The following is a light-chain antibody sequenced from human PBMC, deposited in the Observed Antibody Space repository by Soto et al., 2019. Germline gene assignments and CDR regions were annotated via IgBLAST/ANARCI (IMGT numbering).Light chain of an antibody. CDR1: QSISSY. V-gene: IGKV1-39*01. CDR2: AAS. J-gene: IGKJ3*01. Sequence: DIQMTQSPSSLSASVGDRVTITCRVSQSISSYLNWYQQKPGKAPKLLIYAASSLQSGVPSRFSGSGSGTYFTLTISSLQPEDFATYYWQQSYSTPGATFGPGTKVDIK. CDR3: QQSYSTPGAT.